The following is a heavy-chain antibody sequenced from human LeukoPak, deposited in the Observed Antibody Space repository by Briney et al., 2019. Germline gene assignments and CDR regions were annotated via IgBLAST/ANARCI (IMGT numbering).Heavy chain of an antibody. CDR2: INHSGST. J-gene: IGHJ4*02. CDR3: ARRGSSSAHY. CDR1: GGSFSGYY. D-gene: IGHD6-6*01. Sequence: SETLSLTCAVYGGSFSGYYWSWIRQPPGKGLEWIGEINHSGSTNYNPSLKSRVTISVDTSKNQFSLKLGSVTAADTAVYYCARRGSSSAHYWGQGTLVTVSS. V-gene: IGHV4-34*01.